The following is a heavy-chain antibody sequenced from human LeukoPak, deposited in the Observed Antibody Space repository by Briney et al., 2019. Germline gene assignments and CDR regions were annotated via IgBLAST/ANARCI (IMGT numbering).Heavy chain of an antibody. Sequence: GGSLRLSCAASGFTFSSYSMNWVRQAPGKGLEWVSVIYSGGSTYYADSVKGRFTISRDNSKNTLYLQMNSLRAEDTAVYYCARDGGSYHFDYWGQGTLVTVSS. CDR3: ARDGGSYHFDY. D-gene: IGHD1-26*01. J-gene: IGHJ4*02. V-gene: IGHV3-53*01. CDR2: IYSGGST. CDR1: GFTFSSYS.